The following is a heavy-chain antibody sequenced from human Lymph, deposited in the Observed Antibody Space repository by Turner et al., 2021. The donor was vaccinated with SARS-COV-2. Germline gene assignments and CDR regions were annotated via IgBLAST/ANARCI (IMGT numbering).Heavy chain of an antibody. V-gene: IGHV1-69*01. CDR2: IIPIFGTA. CDR1: GGTFSSSA. CDR3: ARGAAYCSCGSCYRKGFDY. J-gene: IGHJ4*02. D-gene: IGHD2-15*01. Sequence: QVQLVQSGAEVKKPGSSVKVSCKASGGTFSSSAISWVRQAPGQGLEWMGGIIPIFGTANYAQRFQGRVTITADESTSTAYMELRSLRSEDTAVYYCARGAAYCSCGSCYRKGFDYWGQGTPVTVSS.